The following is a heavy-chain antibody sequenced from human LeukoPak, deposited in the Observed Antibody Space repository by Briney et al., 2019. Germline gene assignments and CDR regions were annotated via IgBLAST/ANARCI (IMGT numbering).Heavy chain of an antibody. CDR2: ITGTNTYT. D-gene: IGHD6-19*01. J-gene: IGHJ4*02. CDR1: GFTLSDYY. Sequence: PGGSLSLSCAASGFTLSDYYMSWIRQAPGKGLEWVSYITGTNTYTSYADSVKGRLTISRDNAKNSLYIQMNSLRAEDTAVYYCARDRRSRGLHYFDHWGQGTLVTVSS. V-gene: IGHV3-11*06. CDR3: ARDRRSRGLHYFDH.